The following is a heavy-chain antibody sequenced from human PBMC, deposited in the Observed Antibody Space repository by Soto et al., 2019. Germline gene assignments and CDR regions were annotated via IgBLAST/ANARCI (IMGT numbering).Heavy chain of an antibody. Sequence: GGSLRLSCAASGFTFSTYALSWVRQSPGKGLEWVSAISANGQGIYYADSVRGRFTISRDNSKNTIFLHMDSLRAEDTAVYYCAKDRNYPRDQFHYWGQGTLVTVSS. CDR2: ISANGQGI. CDR3: AKDRNYPRDQFHY. J-gene: IGHJ4*02. V-gene: IGHV3-23*01. D-gene: IGHD1-7*01. CDR1: GFTFSTYA.